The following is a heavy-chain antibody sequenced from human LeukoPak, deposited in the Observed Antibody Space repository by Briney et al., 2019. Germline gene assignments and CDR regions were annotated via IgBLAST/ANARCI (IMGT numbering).Heavy chain of an antibody. J-gene: IGHJ4*02. D-gene: IGHD1-26*01. V-gene: IGHV3-30*04. CDR3: ARGLVGASIAVYFDY. CDR1: GFTFSNYA. CDR2: ISFDESNK. Sequence: PGGSLRLSCAASGFTFSNYAMHWVRQAPGKGLEWVAIISFDESNKYYAASVKGRFTISRDNSKNTLYLQMNSLRAEDTAVYYCARGLVGASIAVYFDYWGQGTLVTVSS.